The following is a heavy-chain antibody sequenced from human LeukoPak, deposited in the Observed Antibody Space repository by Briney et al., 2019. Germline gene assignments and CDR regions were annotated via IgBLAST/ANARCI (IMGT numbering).Heavy chain of an antibody. CDR2: ISSSSSYT. V-gene: IGHV3-11*06. D-gene: IGHD5-18*01. Sequence: PGGSLRLSCAASGFTFSDYYMSWIRQAPGKGLEWVSYISSSSSYTNYADSVKGRFTISRENAMNSLYLQMNSLRAGDTAVYYCVRGKRGYGYGPRYNHYGMDVWGQGATVTVSS. CDR1: GFTFSDYY. CDR3: VRGKRGYGYGPRYNHYGMDV. J-gene: IGHJ6*02.